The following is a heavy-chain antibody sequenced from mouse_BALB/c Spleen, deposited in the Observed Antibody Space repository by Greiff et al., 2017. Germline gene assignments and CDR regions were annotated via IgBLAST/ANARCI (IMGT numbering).Heavy chain of an antibody. CDR1: GFTFSSYG. V-gene: IGHV5-6*01. Sequence: EVQGVESGGDLVKPGGSLKLSCAASGFTFSSYGMSWVRQTPDKRLEWVATISSGGSYTYYPDSVKGRFTISRDNAKNTLYLQMSSLKSEDTAMYYCARPGDYFDYWGQGTTRTVSS. J-gene: IGHJ2*01. CDR3: ARPGDYFDY. CDR2: ISSGGSYT.